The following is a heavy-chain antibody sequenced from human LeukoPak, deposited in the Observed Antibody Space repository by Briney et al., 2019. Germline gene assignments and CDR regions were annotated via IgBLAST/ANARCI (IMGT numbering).Heavy chain of an antibody. J-gene: IGHJ6*03. CDR2: ISSGGSGK. CDR3: ARVINFYYYMDV. V-gene: IGHV3-48*03. D-gene: IGHD2/OR15-2a*01. Sequence: GGSLRLSCAASGFTFSSYKMNWVRQAPGKGLEWVSYISSGGSGKYYTDSVKGRFTISRDNAKNSLYLQMNSLRAEDTAIYYCARVINFYYYMDVWGKGTTVTMSS. CDR1: GFTFSSYK.